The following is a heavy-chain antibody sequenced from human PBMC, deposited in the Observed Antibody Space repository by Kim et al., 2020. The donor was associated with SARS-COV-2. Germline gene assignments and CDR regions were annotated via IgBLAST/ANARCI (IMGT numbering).Heavy chain of an antibody. CDR1: GFTFSDYY. D-gene: IGHD3-9*01. CDR3: ARDLKLRYFDWLFFDY. V-gene: IGHV3-11*06. J-gene: IGHJ4*02. Sequence: GGSLILSCAASGFTFSDYYMSWIRQAPGKGLEWVSYISSSSSYTKYADSVKGRFTISRDNAKNSLYLQMNSLRAEDTAVYYCARDLKLRYFDWLFFDYWGQGTLVTVSS. CDR2: ISSSSSYT.